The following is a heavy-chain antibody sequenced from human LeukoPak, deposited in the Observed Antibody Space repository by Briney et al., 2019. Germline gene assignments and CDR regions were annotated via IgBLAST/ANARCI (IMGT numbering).Heavy chain of an antibody. V-gene: IGHV3-21*01. CDR1: GLTFSSYG. Sequence: GGSLRLSCAASGLTFSSYGMNWVRQAPGKGLEWVSSISSSSSYIYYADSVKGRFTISRDNAKNSLYLQMNSLRAEDTAVYYCARDFSSSWYEGNWFDPWGQGTLVTVSS. CDR2: ISSSSSYI. J-gene: IGHJ5*02. CDR3: ARDFSSSWYEGNWFDP. D-gene: IGHD6-13*01.